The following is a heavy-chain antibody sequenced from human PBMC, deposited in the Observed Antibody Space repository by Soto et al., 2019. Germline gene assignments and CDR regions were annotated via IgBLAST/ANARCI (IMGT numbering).Heavy chain of an antibody. D-gene: IGHD1-26*01. J-gene: IGHJ5*02. CDR3: TRTADSGDYYKWFDP. CDR2: INHSGST. V-gene: IGHV4-34*01. CDR1: GGSFSGYY. Sequence: SETLSLTCAVYGGSFSGYYWSWIRQPPGKGLEWIGEINHSGSTNYNPSLKSRVTISVDTSKNQFSLKLSSMTAADTAVYYCTRTADSGDYYKWFDPWGKGTLVTVSS.